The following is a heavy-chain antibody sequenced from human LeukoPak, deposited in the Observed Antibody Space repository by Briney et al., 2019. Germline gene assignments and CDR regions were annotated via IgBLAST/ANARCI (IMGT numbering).Heavy chain of an antibody. J-gene: IGHJ4*02. CDR3: TRAPHPRCSSSGCYLDY. Sequence: GGSLRLSCSTSGFTFGDYAMSWVRQAPGKGLEWVGFIQAKAYGGATKYAASVNGRFSISRDDYQSIAKLQMNDLKTEDTAVYYCTRAPHPRCSSSGCYLDYWGQGTLGTVSS. D-gene: IGHD2-2*01. CDR2: IQAKAYGGAT. CDR1: GFTFGDYA. V-gene: IGHV3-49*04.